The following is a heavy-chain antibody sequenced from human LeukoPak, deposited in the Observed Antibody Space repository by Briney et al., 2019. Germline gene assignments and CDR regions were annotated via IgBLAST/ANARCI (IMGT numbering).Heavy chain of an antibody. CDR2: ISDSGGGT. J-gene: IGHJ4*02. V-gene: IGHV3-23*01. CDR1: GFTFSSYG. Sequence: GGSLRLSCAASGFTFSSYGMSWVRQAPGKGLEWVSTISDSGGGTYYADSVKGRFTISRDNSKNTLYLHMNSLRAEDTAIYYCAKIGHSYGYYNFDYWGQGTLVTVSS. CDR3: AKIGHSYGYYNFDY. D-gene: IGHD5-18*01.